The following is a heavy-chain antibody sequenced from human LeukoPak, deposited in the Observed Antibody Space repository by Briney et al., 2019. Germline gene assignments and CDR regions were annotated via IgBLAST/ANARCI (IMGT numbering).Heavy chain of an antibody. J-gene: IGHJ4*02. Sequence: GGSLRLSCAASGFTFDDYAMHWVRQAPGKGLEWVSGISWNSDNIAYADSVKGRFTISRDNAKSSLYLQMNSLRAEDTALYYCAKGDDSSGYYMYYFDYWGQGTLVTVSS. D-gene: IGHD3-22*01. CDR3: AKGDDSSGYYMYYFDY. CDR2: ISWNSDNI. CDR1: GFTFDDYA. V-gene: IGHV3-9*01.